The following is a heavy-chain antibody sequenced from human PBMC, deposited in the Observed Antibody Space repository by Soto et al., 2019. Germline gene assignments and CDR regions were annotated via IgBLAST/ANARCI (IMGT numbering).Heavy chain of an antibody. CDR2: IKSKTDGGTT. D-gene: IGHD3-10*01. V-gene: IGHV3-15*07. J-gene: IGHJ6*02. CDR3: TTDTPLLWFGDRYYYYGIDV. CDR1: GFTFSNAW. Sequence: GGSLRLSCAASGFTFSNAWMNWVRQAPGKGLEWVGRIKSKTDGGTTDYAAPVKGRFTISRDDSKNTLYLQMNSLKTEDTAVYYCTTDTPLLWFGDRYYYYGIDVWGQGTTVTVSS.